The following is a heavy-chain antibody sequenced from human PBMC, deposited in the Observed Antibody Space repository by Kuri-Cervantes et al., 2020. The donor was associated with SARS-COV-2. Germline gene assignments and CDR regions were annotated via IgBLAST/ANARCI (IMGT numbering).Heavy chain of an antibody. J-gene: IGHJ6*03. D-gene: IGHD6-13*01. V-gene: IGHV4-59*01. CDR2: IYYSGST. CDR1: GGSISSYY. CDR3: AGALISSSWAYYMDV. Sequence: SETLSLTCTVSGGSISSYYWSWIRQPPGKGLEWIGYIYYSGSTNYNPSLKSRVTISVDTSKSQFSLKLSSVTAADTAVYYCAGALISSSWAYYMDVWGKGTTVTVSS.